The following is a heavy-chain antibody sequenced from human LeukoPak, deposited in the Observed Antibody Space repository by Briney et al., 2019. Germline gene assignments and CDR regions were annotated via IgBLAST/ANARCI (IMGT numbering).Heavy chain of an antibody. D-gene: IGHD3-9*01. Sequence: GGSLRLSCAASGFTFSSYAMSWVRQAPGKGLEWVSAISGSGGSTYYADSVKGRFTISRDNSKNTLYLQMNSLRAEDTAVYYCARSRSSILTGYSNAFDIWGQGTMVTVSS. CDR3: ARSRSSILTGYSNAFDI. V-gene: IGHV3-23*01. CDR2: ISGSGGST. J-gene: IGHJ3*02. CDR1: GFTFSSYA.